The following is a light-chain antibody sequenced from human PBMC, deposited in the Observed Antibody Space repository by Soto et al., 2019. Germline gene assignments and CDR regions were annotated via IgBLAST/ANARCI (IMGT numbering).Light chain of an antibody. CDR2: DAS. CDR3: LQYDRSHRT. J-gene: IGKJ1*01. Sequence: DIHMTQSPSALSASVGDRFTITCRASHGIRNQLDWFQQRPGKAPKCLIYDASSLHSGVPSRFSGSGSGTYFTLTISSLQPEDFATYYCLQYDRSHRTFDQGTKVDIK. CDR1: HGIRNQ. V-gene: IGKV1-16*01.